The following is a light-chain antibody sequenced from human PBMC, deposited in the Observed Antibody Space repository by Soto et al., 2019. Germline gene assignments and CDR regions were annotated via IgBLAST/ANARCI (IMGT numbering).Light chain of an antibody. CDR3: TSYTSSDSYV. CDR1: NNVVGGYNY. V-gene: IGLV2-14*03. Sequence: QAWLTQPSARSGAPGQSIHISSTGNNNVVGGYNYVSWYQQHPGRAPTLILYGVANRPSGVSNRFSGSKSGNTASLTISGLQAEDEADYYCTSYTSSDSYVFGVGTKVTVL. J-gene: IGLJ1*01. CDR2: GVA.